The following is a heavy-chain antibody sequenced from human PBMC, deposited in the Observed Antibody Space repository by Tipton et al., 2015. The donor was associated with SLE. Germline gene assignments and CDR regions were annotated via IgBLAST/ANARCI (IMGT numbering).Heavy chain of an antibody. CDR1: GGSFSDYY. Sequence: GLVKPSETLSLTCGVYGGSFSDYYWSWIRQHPGKGLEWIGYIYQSGSTYYNPSLKSRALMSIETSNNQFSLTLASVTAADTAVYYCARTYYWDSRWFDSWGQGTQVSVPS. J-gene: IGHJ5*01. CDR3: ARTYYWDSRWFDS. V-gene: IGHV4-34*09. D-gene: IGHD3-22*01. CDR2: IYQSGST.